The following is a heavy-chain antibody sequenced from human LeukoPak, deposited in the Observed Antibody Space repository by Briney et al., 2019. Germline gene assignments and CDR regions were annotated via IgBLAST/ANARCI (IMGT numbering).Heavy chain of an antibody. J-gene: IGHJ3*02. CDR1: GFTFSSYA. Sequence: GGSLRLSCAASGFTFSSYAMHWVRQAPGKGLEWVAVISYDGSNKYYADSVKGRFTISRDNSKNTLYLQMNSLRAEDTAVYYCARPFCSGGSCRDLDAFDIWGQGTMVTVSS. V-gene: IGHV3-30-3*01. D-gene: IGHD2-15*01. CDR2: ISYDGSNK. CDR3: ARPFCSGGSCRDLDAFDI.